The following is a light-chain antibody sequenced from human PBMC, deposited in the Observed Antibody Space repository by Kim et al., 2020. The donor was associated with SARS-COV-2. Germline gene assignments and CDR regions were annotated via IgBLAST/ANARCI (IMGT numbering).Light chain of an antibody. CDR1: QNVRGSY. Sequence: SPGERATLSSSASQNVRGSYLAWFQQRPGQAPRLLIYGASSRATGIPDRFSGSGSGTYFTLTISRVEPEDFVVYYCQQYGSSPDTFGQGTRLEIK. CDR3: QQYGSSPDT. CDR2: GAS. V-gene: IGKV3-20*01. J-gene: IGKJ5*01.